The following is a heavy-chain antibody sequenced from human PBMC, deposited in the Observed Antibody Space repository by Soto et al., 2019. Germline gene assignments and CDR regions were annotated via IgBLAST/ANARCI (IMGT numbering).Heavy chain of an antibody. D-gene: IGHD3-3*01. J-gene: IGHJ4*02. CDR2: IYWDDDK. CDR3: AHRVLRTVFGLVTTTAIYFDF. V-gene: IGHV2-5*02. Sequence: QITLNESGPTPVKPRQTLTLTCTFSGFSLTTSGVGVGWIGQSPGKAPEWLAIIYWDDDKRYSPSLKSRLTITKDTSKNQVVLTMADLDPADTATYYCAHRVLRTVFGLVTTTAIYFDFWGQGTPVAVSS. CDR1: GFSLTTSGVG.